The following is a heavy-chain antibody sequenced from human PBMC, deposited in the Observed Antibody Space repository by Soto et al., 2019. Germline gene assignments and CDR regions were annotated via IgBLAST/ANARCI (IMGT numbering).Heavy chain of an antibody. CDR3: ARGSTGNWNIDAFYI. Sequence: QVQLEQSGAEVKKPGSSVIISCKVSGGDFTGYAVTWVRQAPGQGPEWMGRVITMFGTTVLSQKFQGRLTMTADKSTTTDHMELTGLGSDDTAVYYCARGSTGNWNIDAFYIWGQGTMVTVSS. V-gene: IGHV1-69*06. J-gene: IGHJ3*02. CDR2: VITMFGTT. D-gene: IGHD1-1*01. CDR1: GGDFTGYA.